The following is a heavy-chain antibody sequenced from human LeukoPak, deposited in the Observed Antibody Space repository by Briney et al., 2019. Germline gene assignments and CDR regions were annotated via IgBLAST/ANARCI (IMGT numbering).Heavy chain of an antibody. J-gene: IGHJ3*02. CDR3: AGGYSYAFDI. D-gene: IGHD5-18*01. V-gene: IGHV3-64*04. CDR2: ISSNGGST. CDR1: GFTFSSYA. Sequence: PGGSLRLSCSASGFTFSSYAMHWVRQAPGKGLEYVSAISSNGGSTYYADSVKGRFTISRDNSKNTLYLQMNSLRAEDTAVYYCAGGYSYAFDIWGQGTMVTVSS.